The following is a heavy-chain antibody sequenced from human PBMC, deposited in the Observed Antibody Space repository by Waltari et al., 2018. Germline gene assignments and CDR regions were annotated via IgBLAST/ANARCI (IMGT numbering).Heavy chain of an antibody. Sequence: QVQLVQSGAEVKKPGSSVKVSCKASGGTFSSYAISWVRQAPGQGLEWMGGIIPSFGTANYAQKFQGRVTITADKSTSTAYVELSSLGSEDTAVYYCARGRGTAMAARFDYWGQATLVTVSS. CDR2: IIPSFGTA. J-gene: IGHJ4*02. V-gene: IGHV1-69*06. CDR1: GGTFSSYA. CDR3: ARGRGTAMAARFDY. D-gene: IGHD5-18*01.